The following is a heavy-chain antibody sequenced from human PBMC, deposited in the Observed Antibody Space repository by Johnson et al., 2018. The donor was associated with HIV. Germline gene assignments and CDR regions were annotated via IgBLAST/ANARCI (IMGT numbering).Heavy chain of an antibody. J-gene: IGHJ3*02. CDR3: ARDPDGTTGTTYPDAAFDI. V-gene: IGHV3-7*01. CDR2: IKQDGSEK. Sequence: VLLVESGGGVVQPGGSLRLSCAASGFTFSSYWMSWVRQAPGKGLEWVANIKQDGSEKYYVDSVKGRFTISRDNAKNSLYLQMNSLRAEDTAVYYCARDPDGTTGTTYPDAAFDIWGQGTMVTVSS. CDR1: GFTFSSYW. D-gene: IGHD1-1*01.